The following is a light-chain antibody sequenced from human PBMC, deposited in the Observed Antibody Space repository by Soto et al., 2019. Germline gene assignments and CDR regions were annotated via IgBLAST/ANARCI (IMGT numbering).Light chain of an antibody. J-gene: IGKJ5*01. CDR1: QSVSSY. CDR2: DAS. Sequence: EIVLTQSPATLSLSPGERATLSCRASQSVSSYLAWYQQNPGQAPRLLIYDASTRATAFPARFSGSGSETDFSLSINSLELADFGVYYCQQRSNWPPITFGQGTRLEIK. V-gene: IGKV3-11*01. CDR3: QQRSNWPPIT.